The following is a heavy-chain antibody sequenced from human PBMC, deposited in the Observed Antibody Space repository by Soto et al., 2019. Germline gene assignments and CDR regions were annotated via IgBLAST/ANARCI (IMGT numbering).Heavy chain of an antibody. J-gene: IGHJ2*01. Sequence: EVQLLESGGGLVQPGGSLRLSCVGSGFTFINYAMNWVRQTPGKGLEWVSGISGGGDRTFDADAVKGRFTTSRDNAKNKVNLQMNSLRADDTAVYYCARKVLGSTSRPDWWYFDLWGRGTLVTVSS. CDR3: ARKVLGSTSRPDWWYFDL. CDR1: GFTFINYA. V-gene: IGHV3-23*01. D-gene: IGHD2-2*01. CDR2: ISGGGDRT.